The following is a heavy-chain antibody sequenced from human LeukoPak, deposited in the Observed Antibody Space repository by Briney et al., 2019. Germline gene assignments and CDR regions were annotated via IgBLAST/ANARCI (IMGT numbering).Heavy chain of an antibody. Sequence: ASVKVSCKASGYTFTSYGISWVRQAPGQGLEWMGWISAYNGNTNYAQKLQGRVTMTTDTSTSTAYMELRSLRSDDTAVYYCARVALPGIAAAVGAFDIWGQGTMVTVSS. CDR3: ARVALPGIAAAVGAFDI. CDR2: ISAYNGNT. J-gene: IGHJ3*02. V-gene: IGHV1-18*01. CDR1: GYTFTSYG. D-gene: IGHD6-25*01.